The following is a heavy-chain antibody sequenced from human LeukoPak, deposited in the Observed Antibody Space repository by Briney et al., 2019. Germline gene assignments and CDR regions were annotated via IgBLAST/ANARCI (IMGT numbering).Heavy chain of an antibody. CDR1: GYTFTGYY. CDR3: ARLIVVVAATSLGWFDP. J-gene: IGHJ5*02. Sequence: EASVKVSCKASGYTFTGYYIHWVRQAPGQGLEWMAWINPNGGGTNYAQKFQGRVTMTRDTSISTAYMELSRLRSDDTAVYYCARLIVVVAATSLGWFDPWGQGTLVTVSS. D-gene: IGHD2-15*01. CDR2: INPNGGGT. V-gene: IGHV1-2*02.